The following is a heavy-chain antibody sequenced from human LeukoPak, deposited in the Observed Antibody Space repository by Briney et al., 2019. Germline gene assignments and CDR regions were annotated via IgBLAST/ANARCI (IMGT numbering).Heavy chain of an antibody. CDR3: ARGDFHYYDSSGYSPGYYYYYGMDV. CDR1: GGSFSGYY. V-gene: IGHV4-34*01. J-gene: IGHJ6*02. CDR2: INHSGST. Sequence: KPSETLSLTCAVYGGSFSGYYWSWIRQPPGKGLEWIGEINHSGSTNYNPSLKSRVTISVDTSKNQFSLKLSSVTAADTAVYYRARGDFHYYDSSGYSPGYYYYYGMDVWGQGTTVTVSS. D-gene: IGHD3-22*01.